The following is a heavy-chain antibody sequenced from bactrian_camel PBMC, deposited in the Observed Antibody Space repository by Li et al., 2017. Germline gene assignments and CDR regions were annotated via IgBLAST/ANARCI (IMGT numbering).Heavy chain of an antibody. CDR2: IRRNGDA. CDR1: GHTWSDYC. D-gene: IGHD3*01. V-gene: IGHV3S67*01. J-gene: IGHJ4*01. Sequence: DVQLVESGGGSVQAGGSLKLSCVRSGHTWSDYCMGWFRQVSGNEREGIAGIRRNGDAYYADSVKGRFTISRDNAKNIIYLQMSSLTPDDTAMYYCVAGTRIIVGDYCDGITDWGQGTRVTVS. CDR3: VAGTRIIVGDYCDGITD.